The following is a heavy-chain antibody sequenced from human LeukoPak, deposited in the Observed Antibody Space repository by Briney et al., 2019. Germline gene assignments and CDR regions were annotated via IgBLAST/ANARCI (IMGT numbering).Heavy chain of an antibody. CDR3: ATYKFRGDTHYFDY. V-gene: IGHV4-34*01. CDR2: INHSGST. J-gene: IGHJ4*02. CDR1: GGSISSYY. Sequence: SETLSLTCSVSGGSISSYYWSWIRQPPGKGLEWIGEINHSGSTNYNPSLKSRVTISVDTSKNQFSLKLSSVTAADAAVYYCATYKFRGDTHYFDYWGQGILVTVSS. D-gene: IGHD3-10*01.